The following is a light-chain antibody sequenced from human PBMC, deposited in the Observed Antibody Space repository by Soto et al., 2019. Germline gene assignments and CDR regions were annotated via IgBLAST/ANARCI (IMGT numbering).Light chain of an antibody. CDR1: SSDVGAYKY. J-gene: IGLJ3*02. V-gene: IGLV2-14*01. CDR3: SSYTSRITVV. Sequence: QSALTQPASVSGSPGQSITISCTGTSSDVGAYKYVSWYQQNPGKAPKLLIYDVSNRPSGVSNRFSGSKSGNTASLTISGLQAEDEADYYCSSYTSRITVVFGGGTKVTVL. CDR2: DVS.